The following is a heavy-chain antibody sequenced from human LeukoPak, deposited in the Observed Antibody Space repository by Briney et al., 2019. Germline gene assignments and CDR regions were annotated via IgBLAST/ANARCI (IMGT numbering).Heavy chain of an antibody. V-gene: IGHV3-23*01. D-gene: IGHD5-24*01. J-gene: IGHJ4*02. CDR1: GLTFSSCV. CDR3: AKAATEGTYRFFDY. CDR2: ISGGGSST. Sequence: GGSLRLSCAASGLTFSSCVMSWVRQAPGKGLEWVSTISGGGSSTYYGDSVKGRFTISRDNSRNTLYLQMNGLRAEDTAVYYCAKAATEGTYRFFDYWGQGTLVTVSS.